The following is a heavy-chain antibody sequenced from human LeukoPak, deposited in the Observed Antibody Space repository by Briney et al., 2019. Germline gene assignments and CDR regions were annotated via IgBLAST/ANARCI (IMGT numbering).Heavy chain of an antibody. CDR2: IIPMFGTA. D-gene: IGHD6-19*01. Sequence: SVKVSCKASGGTFSSYAITWVRQAPGQGLEWMGGIIPMFGTADYAQKFQGRVTITADESTSTAYMQLSSLRSEDTAVYYCARGAYSSGSYYFDHWGQGTLVTVSS. V-gene: IGHV1-69*13. CDR1: GGTFSSYA. CDR3: ARGAYSSGSYYFDH. J-gene: IGHJ4*02.